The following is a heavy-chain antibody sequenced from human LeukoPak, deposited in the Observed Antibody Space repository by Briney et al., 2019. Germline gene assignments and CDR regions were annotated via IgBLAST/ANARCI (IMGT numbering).Heavy chain of an antibody. CDR1: GFTFSSYA. V-gene: IGHV3-30*04. Sequence: GRSLRLSCAASGFTFSSYAMHWVRQAPGKGLEGVAVISYDGSNKYYADSVKGRFTISRDNSKNTLYLQMNSLRAEDTAVYYCARDLVVVPAAVYYYYGMDVWGKGTTVTVSS. D-gene: IGHD2-2*01. CDR3: ARDLVVVPAAVYYYYGMDV. J-gene: IGHJ6*04. CDR2: ISYDGSNK.